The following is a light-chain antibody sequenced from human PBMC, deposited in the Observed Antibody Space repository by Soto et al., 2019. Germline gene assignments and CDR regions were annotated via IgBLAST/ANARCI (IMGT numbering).Light chain of an antibody. J-gene: IGKJ4*01. CDR3: QQHNSYPLT. Sequence: DIQLTQSPSFLSASVGDRVTITCRASQGITSYLAWYQQKSGKAPKLLIYAASTLQSGVPSRFSGSGSGTEFTLSISSLQPEDFATYYCQQHNSYPLTFGGGTKVEIK. CDR2: AAS. V-gene: IGKV1-9*01. CDR1: QGITSY.